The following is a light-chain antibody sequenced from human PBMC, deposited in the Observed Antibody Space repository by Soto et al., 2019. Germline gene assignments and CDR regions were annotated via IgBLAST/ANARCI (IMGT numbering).Light chain of an antibody. J-gene: IGKJ3*01. Sequence: EVVLTQSPGTLSLSPGESATLSCRASQSVNNNYVAWYQHRRGRTPRLLIYGASSRATGIPDRFSASGSGTDFTLTISSLEPEDFAVYYCHQYCNSPPTFGPGAKVDIK. CDR3: HQYCNSPPT. CDR2: GAS. CDR1: QSVNNNY. V-gene: IGKV3-20*01.